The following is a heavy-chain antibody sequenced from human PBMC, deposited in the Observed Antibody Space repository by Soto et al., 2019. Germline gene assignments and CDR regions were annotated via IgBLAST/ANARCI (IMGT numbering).Heavy chain of an antibody. V-gene: IGHV4-4*02. CDR3: ARVSTYYYGSGSYYNPYDY. D-gene: IGHD3-10*01. CDR1: GGSISSSNW. J-gene: IGHJ4*02. Sequence: SETLSLTCAVSGGSISSSNWWSWVRQPPGKGLEWIGEIYHSGSTNYTPSLKSRVTISVDKSKNQFSLKLSSVTAADTAVYYCARVSTYYYGSGSYYNPYDYWGQGTLVTVSS. CDR2: IYHSGST.